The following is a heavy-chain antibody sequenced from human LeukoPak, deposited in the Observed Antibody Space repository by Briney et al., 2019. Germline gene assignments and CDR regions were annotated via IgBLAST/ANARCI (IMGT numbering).Heavy chain of an antibody. CDR2: IYYSGTT. J-gene: IGHJ4*02. Sequence: SETLSLTCTVSGGSISSSNYYWGWIRQPPGKGLEWIGSIYYSGTTYYNPSLKSRVTISVDTSKNQFSLKLSSVTAADTAVYYCARGGVTYYFDYWGQGTLVTVSS. CDR1: GGSISSSNYY. V-gene: IGHV4-39*07. D-gene: IGHD2-21*02. CDR3: ARGGVTYYFDY.